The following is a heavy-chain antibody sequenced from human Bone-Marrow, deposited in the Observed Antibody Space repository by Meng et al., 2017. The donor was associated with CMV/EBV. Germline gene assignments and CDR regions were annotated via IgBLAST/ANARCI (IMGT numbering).Heavy chain of an antibody. CDR3: ARESYYYYGMDV. V-gene: IGHV3-30*04. J-gene: IGHJ6*02. Sequence: GESLKISCAASGFTFSSYAMHWVRQAPGKGLEWVAVISYDGSNKYYADSVKGRFTISRDNSKNTLYLQMNSLRAEDTAVYYCARESYYYYGMDVWGQGTTVTVSS. CDR1: GFTFSSYA. CDR2: ISYDGSNK.